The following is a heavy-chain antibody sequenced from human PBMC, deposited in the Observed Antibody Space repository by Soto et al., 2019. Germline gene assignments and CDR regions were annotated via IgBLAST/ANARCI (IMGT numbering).Heavy chain of an antibody. CDR2: IYYSGST. V-gene: IGHV4-39*07. D-gene: IGHD3-9*01. J-gene: IGHJ4*01. CDR3: RRMRNVVTGYPRHFDY. CDR1: GGSISSSSYY. Sequence: SETLSLTCTVSGGSISSSSYYWGWIRQPPGKGLEWIGSIYYSGSTYYNPSLKSRVTISVDTSKNQFSLKLSSVTAADTAVYYCRRMRNVVTGYPRHFDYWGHGTLVTVSS.